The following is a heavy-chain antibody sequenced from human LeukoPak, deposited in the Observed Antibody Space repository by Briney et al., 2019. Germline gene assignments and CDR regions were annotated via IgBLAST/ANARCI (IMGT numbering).Heavy chain of an antibody. J-gene: IGHJ4*02. CDR3: ARGMVGEMATIIDYFDY. V-gene: IGHV4-4*02. CDR2: IYHSGST. CDR1: GDSVTSSSW. Sequence: SETLSLTCAVSGDSVTSSSWWTWVRQPPGKGLEWIGEIYHSGSTNYNPSLKRRVIISVDRSKNQFSLKMSSVTAADTAVYYCARGMVGEMATIIDYFDYWGQGTLVTVSS. D-gene: IGHD5-24*01.